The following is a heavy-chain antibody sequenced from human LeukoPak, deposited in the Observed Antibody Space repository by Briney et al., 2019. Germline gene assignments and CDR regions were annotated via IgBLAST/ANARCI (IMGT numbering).Heavy chain of an antibody. D-gene: IGHD6-13*01. CDR3: ARHRIAAAGTFDY. J-gene: IGHJ4*02. CDR2: IYYSGST. CDR1: GGSISSYY. Sequence: SETLSLTCTVSGGSISSYYWSWIRQPPGKGLEWSGYIYYSGSTNYNPSLKSRVTISVDTSKNQFSLKLSSVTAADTAVYYCARHRIAAAGTFDYWGQGTLVTVSS. V-gene: IGHV4-59*08.